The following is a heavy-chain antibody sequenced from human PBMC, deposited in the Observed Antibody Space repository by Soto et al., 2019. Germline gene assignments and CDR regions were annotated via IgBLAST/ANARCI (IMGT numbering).Heavy chain of an antibody. CDR2: VSSTGST. V-gene: IGHV4-59*01. D-gene: IGHD6-13*01. CDR3: ARGGGSPYHNPEFDF. CDR1: GASITQYY. J-gene: IGHJ4*02. Sequence: QVQLQESGPGLVKPSETLSLTCTVSGASITQYYWNWIRQSPGKGLEWIVSVSSTGSTVFNPSLTSRVTVSLHPSKIQFSLTLNSVTAADTAVYYCARGGGSPYHNPEFDFWGQGTLVTVSS.